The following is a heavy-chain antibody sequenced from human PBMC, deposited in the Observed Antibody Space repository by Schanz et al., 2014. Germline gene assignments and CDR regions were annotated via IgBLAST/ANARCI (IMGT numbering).Heavy chain of an antibody. CDR1: GFSFSDYY. D-gene: IGHD1-26*01. J-gene: IGHJ2*01. V-gene: IGHV3-11*03. CDR2: INTGSNYI. CDR3: ARNRGSGGQNWYFDL. Sequence: QVHLLESGGGLVEPGGSLRLSCAASGFSFSDYYMSWIRQAPGKGLEWISFINTGSNYINYADSVKGRFTISRDNTKNSLFLQLNSLRADDTAVYYCARNRGSGGQNWYFDLWGRRTLVTVSS.